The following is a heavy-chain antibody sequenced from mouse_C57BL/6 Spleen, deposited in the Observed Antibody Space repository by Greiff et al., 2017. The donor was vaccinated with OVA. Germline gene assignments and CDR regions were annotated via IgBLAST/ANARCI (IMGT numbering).Heavy chain of an antibody. CDR2: INPSTGGT. CDR3: ARGVDYAMDY. J-gene: IGHJ4*01. CDR1: GYSFTGYY. V-gene: IGHV1-42*01. Sequence: EVQLQQSGPELVKPGASVKMSCKASGYSFTGYYMNWVKQSPEKSLEWIGEINPSTGGTTYNQKFKAKATLTVDKSSSTAYMQLKSLTSEDSAVYYCARGVDYAMDYWGQGTSVTVSS.